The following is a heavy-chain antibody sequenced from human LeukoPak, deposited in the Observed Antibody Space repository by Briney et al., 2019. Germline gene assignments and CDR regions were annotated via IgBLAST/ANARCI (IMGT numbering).Heavy chain of an antibody. D-gene: IGHD6-13*01. Sequence: QPGGSLRLSCAASGFTFSSYWMSWVRQAPGKGLEWVANIKQDGSEKYYVDSVKGRFTISRDNAKNSLYLQMNSLRAEDTAVYYCARKLGIAAARGYYYYMDVWGKGTTVTVSS. CDR2: IKQDGSEK. CDR1: GFTFSSYW. CDR3: ARKLGIAAARGYYYYMDV. J-gene: IGHJ6*03. V-gene: IGHV3-7*01.